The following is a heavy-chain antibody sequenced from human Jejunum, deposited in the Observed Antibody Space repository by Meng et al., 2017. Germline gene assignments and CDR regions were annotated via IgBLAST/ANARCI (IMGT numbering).Heavy chain of an antibody. D-gene: IGHD1-1*01. CDR3: ARVNWTSSYWYFDL. V-gene: IGHV4-31*01. Sequence: QIQLQEAGPGLVKPSPTLSLTCTVSGASMSSGNYYWTWIRQHPGKGLEWIGYIYYSGSTYYNPSLQSLVTISIDMSENQFSLKLTSVTAADTAVYYCARVNWTSSYWYFDLWGRGTLVTVSS. CDR2: IYYSGST. CDR1: GASMSSGNYY. J-gene: IGHJ2*01.